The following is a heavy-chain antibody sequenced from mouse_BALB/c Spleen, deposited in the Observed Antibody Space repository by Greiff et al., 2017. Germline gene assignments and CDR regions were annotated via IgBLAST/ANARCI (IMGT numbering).Heavy chain of an antibody. CDR1: GFTFSSFG. Sequence: EVQLVESGGGLVQPGGSRKLSCAASGFTFSSFGMHWVRQAPEKGLEWVAYISSGSSTIYYADTVKGRFTISRDNPKNTLFLQMTSLRSEDTAMYYCARRLTPYYYAMDYWGQGTSVTVSS. V-gene: IGHV5-17*02. CDR3: ARRLTPYYYAMDY. CDR2: ISSGSSTI. D-gene: IGHD2-12*01. J-gene: IGHJ4*01.